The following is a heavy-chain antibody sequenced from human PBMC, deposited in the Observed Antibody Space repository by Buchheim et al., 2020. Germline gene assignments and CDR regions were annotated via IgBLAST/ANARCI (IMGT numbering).Heavy chain of an antibody. Sequence: EVQLMESGGGLVQPGGSLRLSCAASGFPFNIYSMNWVRQAPGKGLEWVSYISSSSSTIYYADTVKGRFTISRNNAKSSLYLEMNSLRDDDTAVYYCAMDVDQNFYGMDVWGQGTT. CDR3: AMDVDQNFYGMDV. J-gene: IGHJ6*02. CDR2: ISSSSSTI. V-gene: IGHV3-48*02. CDR1: GFPFNIYS. D-gene: IGHD5-12*01.